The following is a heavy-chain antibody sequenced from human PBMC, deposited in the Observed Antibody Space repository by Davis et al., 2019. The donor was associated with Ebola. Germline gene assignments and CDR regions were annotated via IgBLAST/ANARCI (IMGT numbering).Heavy chain of an antibody. D-gene: IGHD6-19*01. CDR1: GFTFSSYG. CDR2: IWYDGSNK. Sequence: PGGSLRLSCAASGFTFSSYGMHWVRQAPGKELEWVAVIWYDGSNKYYADSVKGRFTISRDNSKNTLYLQMNSLSAEATAVYYCARGPSRYSSGWYHDYWGQGTLVTVSS. V-gene: IGHV3-33*01. J-gene: IGHJ4*02. CDR3: ARGPSRYSSGWYHDY.